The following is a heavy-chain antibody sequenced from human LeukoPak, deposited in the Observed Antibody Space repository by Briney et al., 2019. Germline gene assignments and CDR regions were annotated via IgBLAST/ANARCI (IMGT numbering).Heavy chain of an antibody. CDR3: ARLLKGYCSSTSCYTFDY. CDR1: GYTFTSYG. D-gene: IGHD2-2*02. V-gene: IGHV1-18*01. CDR2: ISAYNGNT. Sequence: ASVKVSCKASGYTFTSYGISWVRQAPGQGLEWMGWISAYNGNTNYAQKLQGRVTMTTDTSTSTAYMELRSLRSDDTAVYYCARLLKGYCSSTSCYTFDYWGQGTLVTVSS. J-gene: IGHJ4*02.